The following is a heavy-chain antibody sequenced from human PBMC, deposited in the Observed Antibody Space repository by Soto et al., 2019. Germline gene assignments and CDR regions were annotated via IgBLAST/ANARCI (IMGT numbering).Heavy chain of an antibody. CDR1: GFTFSSYA. CDR2: ISGSGGST. CDR3: AKTLASGYDSHHYYYYGMDV. Sequence: GGSLRRSCAASGFTFSSYAMSWVRQGPGKGLEWVSAISGSGGSTYYADSVKGRFTISRDNSKNTLYLQMNSLRAEDTAVYYCAKTLASGYDSHHYYYYGMDVWGQGTTVTVSS. V-gene: IGHV3-23*01. J-gene: IGHJ6*02. D-gene: IGHD5-12*01.